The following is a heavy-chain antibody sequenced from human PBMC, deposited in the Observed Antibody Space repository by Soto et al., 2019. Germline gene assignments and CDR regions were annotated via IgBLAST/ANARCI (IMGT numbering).Heavy chain of an antibody. Sequence: LRLSCAASGFTFSSYGMHWVRQAPGKGLEWVAVISYDGSNKYYADSVKGRFTISRDNSKNTLYLQMNSLRAEDTAVYYCSGGSCPAYSGQRTLVPVSS. CDR2: ISYDGSNK. J-gene: IGHJ1*01. D-gene: IGHD2-15*01. CDR3: SGGSCPAY. CDR1: GFTFSSYG. V-gene: IGHV3-30*03.